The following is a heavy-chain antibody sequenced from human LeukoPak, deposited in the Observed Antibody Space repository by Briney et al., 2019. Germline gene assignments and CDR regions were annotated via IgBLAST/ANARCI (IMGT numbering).Heavy chain of an antibody. CDR3: ATDAACPEY. J-gene: IGHJ4*02. V-gene: IGHV3-20*04. D-gene: IGHD6-25*01. Sequence: GGSLRLSCAASGFDFDDYGMSWVRQAPGKGLQWVSNINWNGDRTAYGDSVKGRFTISRDNSRNTLYLQMNSLSAEDTAVYYCATDAACPEYWGQGTLVTVSS. CDR2: INWNGDRT. CDR1: GFDFDDYG.